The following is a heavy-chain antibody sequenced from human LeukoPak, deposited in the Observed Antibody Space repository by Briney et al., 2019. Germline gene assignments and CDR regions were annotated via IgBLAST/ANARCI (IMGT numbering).Heavy chain of an antibody. CDR2: IIPIFGTA. V-gene: IGHV1-69*05. J-gene: IGHJ6*03. CDR1: GGTFSSYA. Sequence: SVKVSCKASGGTFSSYAISWVRQAPGQGLEWMGGIIPIFGTANYAQKFQGRVTITTDESTSTAYMELSSLRSEDTAVYYCARTLLPLPTNYYYMDVWGKGTTVTVSS. D-gene: IGHD1-26*01. CDR3: ARTLLPLPTNYYYMDV.